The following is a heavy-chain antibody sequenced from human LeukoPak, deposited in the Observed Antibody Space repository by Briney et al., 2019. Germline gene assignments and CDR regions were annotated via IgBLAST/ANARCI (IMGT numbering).Heavy chain of an antibody. Sequence: GGSLRLSCAGSGFIFNNYAMHWVRQPPGKGLEWVSGISWNSGSIDYADSVKGRFTISRDNAKNSLYLQMNSLRVEDTAFYYCAKDNRRHYTSGPNPDALHWGQGALVTVSS. J-gene: IGHJ4*02. CDR3: AKDNRRHYTSGPNPDALH. CDR1: GFIFNNYA. D-gene: IGHD6-19*01. CDR2: ISWNSGSI. V-gene: IGHV3-9*01.